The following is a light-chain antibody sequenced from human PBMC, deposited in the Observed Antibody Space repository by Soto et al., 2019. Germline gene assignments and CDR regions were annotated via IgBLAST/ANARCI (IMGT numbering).Light chain of an antibody. V-gene: IGKV4-1*01. Sequence: DLVMTQSPDSLAVSLGERATINCKSSQSVLYSSNNKNYLAWYQQKPGQPPKLLIYLASTRESGVPDRFSGSVSWTDITLTISSLQAEDLAVYYCQQYYSPLTCGGGTKVEIK. CDR3: QQYYSPLT. CDR1: QSVLYSSNNKNY. J-gene: IGKJ4*01. CDR2: LAS.